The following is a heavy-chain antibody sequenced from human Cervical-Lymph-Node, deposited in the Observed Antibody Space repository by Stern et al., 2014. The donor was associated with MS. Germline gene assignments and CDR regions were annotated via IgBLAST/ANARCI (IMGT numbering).Heavy chain of an antibody. Sequence: ESGPTLVKPTQTLTLTCTFSGFSLTSDGVGVGWIRHPPGKALECLALVFGADPKHYSPSLKSRLNITKDTSKNQVVLTMANVDPEDTGTYYCAHSGSTQRDILTGDFDSWGLGTLVTVSS. D-gene: IGHD3-9*01. V-gene: IGHV2-5*02. CDR2: VFGADPK. J-gene: IGHJ4*02. CDR1: GFSLTSDGVG. CDR3: AHSGSTQRDILTGDFDS.